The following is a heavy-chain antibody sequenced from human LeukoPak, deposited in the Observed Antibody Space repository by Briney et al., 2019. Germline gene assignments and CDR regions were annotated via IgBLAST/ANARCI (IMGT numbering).Heavy chain of an antibody. CDR2: IPYDGSNK. Sequence: GGSLRLSCAASGFTFSSYAMHWVRQAPGKGLEWVAVIPYDGSNKYYADSVKGRFTISRDNSKNTLYLQMNSLRAEDTAVYYCARGTLGYGSGSLYYYYGMDVWGQGTTVTVSS. J-gene: IGHJ6*02. CDR1: GFTFSSYA. D-gene: IGHD3-10*01. V-gene: IGHV3-30*04. CDR3: ARGTLGYGSGSLYYYYGMDV.